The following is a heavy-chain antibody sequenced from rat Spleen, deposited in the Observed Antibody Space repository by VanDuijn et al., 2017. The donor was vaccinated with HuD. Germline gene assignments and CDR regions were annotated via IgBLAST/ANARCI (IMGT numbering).Heavy chain of an antibody. CDR3: ASLSNYNWYFDF. J-gene: IGHJ1*01. V-gene: IGHV5-17*01. Sequence: EVQLVESGGGLVQPGRSLKLSCAASGFTFSDYAMAWVRQAPKKGLEWVATIIYDGSSTYYRDSVKGRFTISRDNAKSTLYLQMDSLRSEDTATYYCASLSNYNWYFDFWGPGTMVTVSS. CDR1: GFTFSDYA. CDR2: IIYDGSST.